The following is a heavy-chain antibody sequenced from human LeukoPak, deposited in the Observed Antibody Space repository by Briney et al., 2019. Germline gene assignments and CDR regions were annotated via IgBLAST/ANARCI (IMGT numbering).Heavy chain of an antibody. D-gene: IGHD2-2*01. CDR1: GFTFTNYA. V-gene: IGHV3-23*01. CDR2: ISGISGST. J-gene: IGHJ3*02. CDR3: ARFQVEADTFDI. Sequence: PGGSLRLSCAASGFTFTNYAMSWVRQAPGKGLEWVSSISGISGSTHYVDSVKGRFTISRDNSKSTLFLQMDSLRGEDTAVYYCARFQVEADTFDIWGQGTMVTISS.